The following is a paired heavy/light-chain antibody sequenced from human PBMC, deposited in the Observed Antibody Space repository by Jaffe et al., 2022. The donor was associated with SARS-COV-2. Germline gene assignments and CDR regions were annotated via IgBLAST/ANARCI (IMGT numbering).Heavy chain of an antibody. D-gene: IGHD6-19*01. CDR2: IYSGGNT. J-gene: IGHJ4*02. V-gene: IGHV3-53*02. CDR1: GFTVSNNH. CDR3: ARDPYRAVAGY. Sequence: EVQLVETGGGLIQPGGSLRLSCAASGFTVSNNHMTWVRQAPGKGLEWVSVIYSGGNTYYADSVKGRFTISRDNSKNTLYLQMNTLRAEDTAVYYCARDPYRAVAGYWGQGTLVTVSS.
Light chain of an antibody. J-gene: IGKJ3*01. CDR3: QQCSNWPFT. V-gene: IGKV3-11*01. CDR2: DAS. Sequence: EIVLTQSPATLSLSPGERATLSCRASQSVSRYLAWYQQKPGQAPRLLIYDASNRATGIPARFSGSGSGTDFTLTISRLEPEDFAVYYCQQCSNWPFTFGPGTKVDIK. CDR1: QSVSRY.